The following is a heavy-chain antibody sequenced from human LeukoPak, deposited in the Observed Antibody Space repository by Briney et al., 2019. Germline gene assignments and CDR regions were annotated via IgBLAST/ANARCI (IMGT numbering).Heavy chain of an antibody. V-gene: IGHV4-39*01. Sequence: SETLSLTCTVFGGSISSSSYYWGWIRQPPGKGLEWIGSIYYSGSTYYNPSLKSRVTISVDTSKNQFSLKLSSVTAADTAVYYCARLPITQLLPYFDYWGQGTLVTVSS. D-gene: IGHD2-2*01. CDR1: GGSISSSSYY. J-gene: IGHJ4*02. CDR3: ARLPITQLLPYFDY. CDR2: IYYSGST.